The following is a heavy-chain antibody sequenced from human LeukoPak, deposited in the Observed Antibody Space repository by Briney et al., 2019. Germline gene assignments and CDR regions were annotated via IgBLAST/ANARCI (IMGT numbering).Heavy chain of an antibody. Sequence: GGSLRLSCAASGFTFSSYAMSGVRQAPGKELEWVSAISGSGGSTYYADSVKGRFTISRDNSKNTLYLQMNSLRAEDTAVYYCAKDRSPYYFDYWGQGTLVTVSS. CDR1: GFTFSSYA. CDR2: ISGSGGST. J-gene: IGHJ4*02. V-gene: IGHV3-23*01. CDR3: AKDRSPYYFDY.